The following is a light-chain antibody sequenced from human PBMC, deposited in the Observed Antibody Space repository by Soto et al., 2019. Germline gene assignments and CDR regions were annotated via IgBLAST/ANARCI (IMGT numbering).Light chain of an antibody. Sequence: EIVMTQSPATLSVSPGERATLSCWASQSVKSHLAWYHQKPGQAPSLLIYDASTGVAGVPARFSGSGSGTEFALTISSLQSEDFGVYYCQQYNEWPPITFGQGTRLEIK. J-gene: IGKJ5*01. CDR3: QQYNEWPPIT. CDR1: QSVKSH. V-gene: IGKV3-15*01. CDR2: DAS.